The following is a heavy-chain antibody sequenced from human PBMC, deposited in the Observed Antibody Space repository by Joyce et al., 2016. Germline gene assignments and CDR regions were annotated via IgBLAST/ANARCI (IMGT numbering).Heavy chain of an antibody. CDR2: ISRSGGST. CDR3: AKDQDYGDYSVDY. D-gene: IGHD4-17*01. CDR1: RFAFSSYA. J-gene: IGHJ4*02. Sequence: EVQLLESGGGLVQPGGSLRLSCAASRFAFSSYAMSWVRQAPGKGLELVSTISRSGGSTDYADAVKGRFTISRDNSENTLYLQMNSLRAGDTAVYYCAKDQDYGDYSVDYWGQGTLVTVSS. V-gene: IGHV3-23*01.